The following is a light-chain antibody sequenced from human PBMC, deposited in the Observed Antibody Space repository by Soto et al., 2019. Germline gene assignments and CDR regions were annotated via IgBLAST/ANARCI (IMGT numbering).Light chain of an antibody. J-gene: IGLJ3*02. Sequence: QSVLTQPPSVSGAPGQRVTISCTGGSSNIGAGYDVHWYQQLPGTAPKLVIYANVDRPSGVPDRFSASNPGTSASLAISGLQPEDEAYYFCQSYDSSLSTWVFGGGTQLTVL. CDR3: QSYDSSLSTWV. V-gene: IGLV1-40*01. CDR1: SSNIGAGYD. CDR2: ANV.